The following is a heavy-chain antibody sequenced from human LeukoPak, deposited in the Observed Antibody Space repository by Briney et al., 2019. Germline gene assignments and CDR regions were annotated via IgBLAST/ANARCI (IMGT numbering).Heavy chain of an antibody. J-gene: IGHJ5*02. CDR2: IYDSGST. D-gene: IGHD1-26*01. Sequence: SETLSLTCTVSGGSISSYFWSWIRQPPGKGLEWIGYIYDSGSTNYNPSLKSRVTISVDTSKNQFSLKLSSVTAADTAVYYCARVWRELLNWFDPWGQGTLVTVSS. CDR3: ARVWRELLNWFDP. CDR1: GGSISSYF. V-gene: IGHV4-59*12.